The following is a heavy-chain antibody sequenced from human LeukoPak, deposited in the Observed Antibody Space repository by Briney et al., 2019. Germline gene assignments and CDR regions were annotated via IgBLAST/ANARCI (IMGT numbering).Heavy chain of an antibody. CDR1: GYTFTDFY. CDR2: INLNTGGT. J-gene: IGHJ6*03. Sequence: ASVKVSCKASGYTFTDFYMHWVRQAPGQGLEWMGWINLNTGGTKYEQRFQGRVTMTRDTSVSTAYLELSRLTSDDTAVYFCARGQLLTYYYYYYMDVWGKGTTVTVSS. CDR3: ARGQLLTYYYYYYMDV. D-gene: IGHD2-2*01. V-gene: IGHV1-2*02.